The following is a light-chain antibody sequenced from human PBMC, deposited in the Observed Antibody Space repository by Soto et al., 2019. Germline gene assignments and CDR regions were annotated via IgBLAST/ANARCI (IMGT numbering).Light chain of an antibody. Sequence: DIVLTQSPGTLSLSPGERATLSCRASQSLSSSYLAWYQQKSGQAPRLLIYGASNRATGIPDRFSGSGSGTEFTLTISSLQPDDFATYYCQHYNSYSEAFGQGTKVDIK. CDR3: QHYNSYSEA. CDR1: QSLSSSY. V-gene: IGKV3-20*01. J-gene: IGKJ1*01. CDR2: GAS.